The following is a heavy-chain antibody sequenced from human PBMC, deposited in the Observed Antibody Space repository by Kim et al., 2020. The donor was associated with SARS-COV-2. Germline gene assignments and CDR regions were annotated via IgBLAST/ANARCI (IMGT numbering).Heavy chain of an antibody. CDR1: GFTFSSYW. CDR2: IKQDGSEK. J-gene: IGHJ6*02. V-gene: IGHV3-7*03. D-gene: IGHD3-9*01. CDR3: ARDKLRGKRDILTGYYINYYYGMDV. Sequence: GGSLRLSCAASGFTFSSYWMSWVRQAPGKGLEWVAKIKQDGSEKYYVDSVKGRFTISRDNAKNSLYLQMNSLRAEDTAVYYCARDKLRGKRDILTGYYINYYYGMDVWGQGTTVTVSS.